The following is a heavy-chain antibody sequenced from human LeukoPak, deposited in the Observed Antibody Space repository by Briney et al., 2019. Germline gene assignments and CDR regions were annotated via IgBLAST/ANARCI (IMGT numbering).Heavy chain of an antibody. CDR1: GYTFTSYG. D-gene: IGHD2-2*01. Sequence: ASVKVSCXASGYTFTSYGISWVRQAPGQGLAWMAWISAYNGNTNYAQKFQGRVTMTRDTSISTAYMELSRLRSDDTAVYYCARFDIVVVPAGFDYWGQGTLVTVSS. J-gene: IGHJ4*02. CDR3: ARFDIVVVPAGFDY. CDR2: ISAYNGNT. V-gene: IGHV1-18*01.